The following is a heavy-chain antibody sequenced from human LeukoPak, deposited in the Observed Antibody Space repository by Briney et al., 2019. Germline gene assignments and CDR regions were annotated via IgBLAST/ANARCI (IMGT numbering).Heavy chain of an antibody. J-gene: IGHJ5*02. D-gene: IGHD6-13*01. CDR3: AAPYSTRWFDL. Sequence: SVRVSCKASGFPLSSSAVQWVRQAGGQSVEWIGWIVVGSNNTNYAQKFQERVTITRDMSTSTAYMELSSLRSEDTAVYYCAAPYSTRWFDLWGRGTLVTVSS. CDR2: IVVGSNNT. V-gene: IGHV1-58*01. CDR1: GFPLSSSA.